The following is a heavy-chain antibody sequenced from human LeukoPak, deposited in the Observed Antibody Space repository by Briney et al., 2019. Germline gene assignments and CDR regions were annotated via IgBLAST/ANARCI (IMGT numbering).Heavy chain of an antibody. Sequence: PGGSLRLSCADSGFTFTSYGMHWVRQAPGKGLEWVAVISYDGSNKYYADSVKGRFTISRDNSKNTLYLQMNSLRAEDTAVYYCAKDNVGATNYYYYGVDVWGQGTTVTVSS. CDR1: GFTFTSYG. CDR2: ISYDGSNK. J-gene: IGHJ6*02. D-gene: IGHD1-26*01. V-gene: IGHV3-30*18. CDR3: AKDNVGATNYYYYGVDV.